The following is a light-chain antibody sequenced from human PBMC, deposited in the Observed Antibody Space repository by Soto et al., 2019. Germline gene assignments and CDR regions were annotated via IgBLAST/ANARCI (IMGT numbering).Light chain of an antibody. Sequence: EIVLTQSPGTLSLSTGERATLSCRASQSDSSSYLAWYQQKPRQPPRLLIYAASSRATGIPERFSGSGSGTDFTLTISRLELEDFAVNYCKQYVSSPPITFGQGTRLEIK. J-gene: IGKJ5*01. V-gene: IGKV3-20*01. CDR3: KQYVSSPPIT. CDR2: AAS. CDR1: QSDSSSY.